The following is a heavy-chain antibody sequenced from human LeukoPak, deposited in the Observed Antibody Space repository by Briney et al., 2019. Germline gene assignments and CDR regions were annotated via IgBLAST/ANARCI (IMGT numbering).Heavy chain of an antibody. D-gene: IGHD3-22*01. CDR3: VKRDNSGYIDY. CDR1: GFTFSSYG. Sequence: GGSLRLSCAASGFTFSSYGMRWVRQAPGKGLEWVSGISDSGGTTYYADSVKGRFTISRDNSKNMLYLQMNGLRAEDTAVYYCVKRDNSGYIDYWGQGTLVTVSS. J-gene: IGHJ4*02. V-gene: IGHV3-23*01. CDR2: ISDSGGTT.